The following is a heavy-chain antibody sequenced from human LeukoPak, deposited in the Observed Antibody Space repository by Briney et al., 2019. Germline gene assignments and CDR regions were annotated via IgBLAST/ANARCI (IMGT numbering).Heavy chain of an antibody. D-gene: IGHD6-13*01. CDR2: IYHSGST. CDR3: ASRAAGLAAAGTFDY. Sequence: SETLSLTCAVSGGSISSSNWWSWVRQPPGKGLEWIGEIYHSGSTNYNPSLKSRVTISVDKSKNQFSLKLNSVTAADTAVYYCASRAAGLAAAGTFDYWGQGTLVTVSS. V-gene: IGHV4-4*02. CDR1: GGSISSSNW. J-gene: IGHJ4*02.